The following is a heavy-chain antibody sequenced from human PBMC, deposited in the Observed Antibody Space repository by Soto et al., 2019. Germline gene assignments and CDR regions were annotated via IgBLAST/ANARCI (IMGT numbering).Heavy chain of an antibody. J-gene: IGHJ4*02. Sequence: EVQLLESGGGLVQPGGSLRLSCAASGFTFSAYAMIWVRQAPGKGLEWVSVIGDAAGSTFYADSVKGRFTISRDNSKNTLYLQMNSLRVEDTAMYYCAKAVHGNSPRPDYWGQGTLVSVYS. CDR3: AKAVHGNSPRPDY. CDR2: IGDAAGST. D-gene: IGHD4-4*01. V-gene: IGHV3-23*01. CDR1: GFTFSAYA.